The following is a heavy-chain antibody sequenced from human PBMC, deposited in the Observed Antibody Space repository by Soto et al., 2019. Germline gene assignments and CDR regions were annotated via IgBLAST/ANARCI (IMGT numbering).Heavy chain of an antibody. CDR2: TYYRSKWYN. J-gene: IGHJ1*01. Sequence: SQTLSLTCAISGYSVNSNSGVWNWIRQSPSRGFEWLGRTYYRSKWYNDYAVSVKSRIIINPDTSKNQFSLQLNSVTPEDTAVYYCARESAAGWVQHWGQGTLVTVSS. V-gene: IGHV6-1*01. CDR3: ARESAAGWVQH. CDR1: GYSVNSNSGV. D-gene: IGHD6-13*01.